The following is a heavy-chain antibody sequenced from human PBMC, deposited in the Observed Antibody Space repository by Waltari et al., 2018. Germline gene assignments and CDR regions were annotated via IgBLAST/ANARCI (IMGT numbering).Heavy chain of an antibody. D-gene: IGHD3-22*01. CDR1: GYSISSGYY. J-gene: IGHJ4*02. V-gene: IGHV4-38-2*01. Sequence: QVQLQESGPGLVKPSETLSLTCAVSGYSISSGYYWGWIRQPPGKGLDWIGSIYHSGSTYYNPSLKSRVTISVDTSKNQFSLKLSSVTAADTAVYYCARLPHSLRDYYDSSGYYYVGSFDYWGQGTLVTVSS. CDR3: ARLPHSLRDYYDSSGYYYVGSFDY. CDR2: IYHSGST.